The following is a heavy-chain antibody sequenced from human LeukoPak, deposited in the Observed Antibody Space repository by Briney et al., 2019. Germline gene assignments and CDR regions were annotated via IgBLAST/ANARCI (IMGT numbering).Heavy chain of an antibody. J-gene: IGHJ4*02. Sequence: GASVKVSCKASGYTFTGYYMHWVRQAPGQGLEWMGWINPNSGGTNYAQKFQGRVTMTRDTSISTAYMGLGRLRSDDTAVYYCARTGPYYDFWSGYHTPYYFDYWGQGTLVTASS. CDR1: GYTFTGYY. CDR2: INPNSGGT. CDR3: ARTGPYYDFWSGYHTPYYFDY. D-gene: IGHD3-3*01. V-gene: IGHV1-2*02.